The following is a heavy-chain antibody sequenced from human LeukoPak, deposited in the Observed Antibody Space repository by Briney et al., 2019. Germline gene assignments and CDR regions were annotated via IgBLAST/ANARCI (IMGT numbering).Heavy chain of an antibody. Sequence: GGSLRLSCAASGFIFSSYGMHWVRQAPGKGLEWVAVISYDGSNKYYADSVRGRFTISRDNSKNVLHLQMNSLRAEDTALYYCAKDQNTVATAPFDYWGLGTLVTVSS. CDR3: AKDQNTVATAPFDY. CDR2: ISYDGSNK. V-gene: IGHV3-30*18. D-gene: IGHD4-17*01. J-gene: IGHJ4*02. CDR1: GFIFSSYG.